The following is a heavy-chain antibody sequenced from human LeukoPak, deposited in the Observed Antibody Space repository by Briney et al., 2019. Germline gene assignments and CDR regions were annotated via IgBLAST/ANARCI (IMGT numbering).Heavy chain of an antibody. Sequence: ASVKVSCKASGYTFTGYYMHWVRQAPGQGLEWMGWINPNSGGTNYAQKFQGRVTMTRDTSISTAYMELSRLRSDDTAVYYCARGHPGYYDNSGYLPLDYWGQGTLVTASS. D-gene: IGHD3-22*01. CDR3: ARGHPGYYDNSGYLPLDY. CDR2: INPNSGGT. J-gene: IGHJ4*02. V-gene: IGHV1-2*02. CDR1: GYTFTGYY.